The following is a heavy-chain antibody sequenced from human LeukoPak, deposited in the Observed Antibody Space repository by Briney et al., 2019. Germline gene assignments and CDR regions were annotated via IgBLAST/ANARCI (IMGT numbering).Heavy chain of an antibody. CDR2: ISGSGGST. CDR3: AGRESTRNTYNWFDP. Sequence: TGGSLRLSCAASGFTFSNYAMSWVRQAPGKGLEWVSAISGSGGSTYYADSVKGRFTISRDNAKNSLYLQMNSLRDEDTAVYYCAGRESTRNTYNWFDPWGQGTLVTVSS. V-gene: IGHV3-23*01. J-gene: IGHJ5*02. CDR1: GFTFSNYA. D-gene: IGHD2/OR15-2a*01.